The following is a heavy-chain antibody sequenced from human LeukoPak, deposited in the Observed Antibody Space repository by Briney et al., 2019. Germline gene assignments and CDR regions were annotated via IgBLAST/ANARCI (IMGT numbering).Heavy chain of an antibody. D-gene: IGHD5-18*01. Sequence: PSETLSLTCAVSGGSISSGGYSWNWIRQPPGKGLEWIVYIYNSGSTYDNPSLKSRVTISVYRAKNQFSLNLSSVPAADTAVYYCASGGYSYVFDYWGQGTLVTVSS. J-gene: IGHJ4*02. CDR3: ASGGYSYVFDY. CDR2: IYNSGST. V-gene: IGHV4-30-2*01. CDR1: GGSISSGGYS.